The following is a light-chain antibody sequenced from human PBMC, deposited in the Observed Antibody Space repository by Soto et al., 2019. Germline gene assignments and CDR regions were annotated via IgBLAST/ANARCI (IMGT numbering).Light chain of an antibody. CDR3: QQYGGSPRT. CDR1: QTISSV. CDR2: GAS. J-gene: IGKJ1*01. V-gene: IGKV3-20*01. Sequence: DIVLTQSPGTLSLSPGEGATLSCRASQTISSVLAWYQQKRGQAPRLLIHGASNRATGIPDRFSDSGSGPNFTLTTTRLEPEDFGVYYCQQYGGSPRTFGQGTKVEVK.